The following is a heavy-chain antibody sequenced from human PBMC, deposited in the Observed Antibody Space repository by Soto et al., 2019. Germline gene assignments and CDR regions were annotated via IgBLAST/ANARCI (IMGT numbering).Heavy chain of an antibody. Sequence: PSQTLSLTCAISGDSVSSNSAAWNWIRQSPSRGLEWLGRTYYRSKWYNDYAVSVKSRITINPDTSKNQFSLQLNSVTPEDTAVYYCARATYYYGSGSYPTSPLFDYWGQGTLVTVSS. CDR2: TYYRSKWYN. CDR1: GDSVSSNSAA. CDR3: ARATYYYGSGSYPTSPLFDY. D-gene: IGHD3-10*01. V-gene: IGHV6-1*01. J-gene: IGHJ4*02.